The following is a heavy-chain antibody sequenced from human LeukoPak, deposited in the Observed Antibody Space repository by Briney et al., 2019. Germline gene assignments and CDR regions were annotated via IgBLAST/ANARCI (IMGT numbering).Heavy chain of an antibody. V-gene: IGHV3-48*03. D-gene: IGHD2-2*01. CDR1: GFTFSSYE. J-gene: IGHJ5*02. CDR2: ISSSGSTI. Sequence: GGSLRLSCAASGFTFSSYEMNWVRQAPGKGLEWVSYISSSGSTIYYADSAKGRFTISRDNAKNSLYLQMNSLRAEDTAVYYCARLPGFCSSTSCYSGIDWFDPWGQGTLVTVSS. CDR3: ARLPGFCSSTSCYSGIDWFDP.